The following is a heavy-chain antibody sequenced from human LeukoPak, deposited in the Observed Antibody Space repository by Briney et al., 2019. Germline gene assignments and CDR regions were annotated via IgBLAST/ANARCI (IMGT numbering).Heavy chain of an antibody. CDR2: FSGSGDNT. CDR1: GFIFSNYA. CDR3: AKLYYDILTGYPYYFDY. J-gene: IGHJ4*02. V-gene: IGHV3-23*01. Sequence: GGSLRVSCAASGFIFSNYAMSWVRQAPGKGLEWVSTFSGSGDNTYYADSVKGRFTIPRDNSKNTLYLQMNSLRAEDTAIYYCAKLYYDILTGYPYYFDYWGQGTLVTVSS. D-gene: IGHD3-9*01.